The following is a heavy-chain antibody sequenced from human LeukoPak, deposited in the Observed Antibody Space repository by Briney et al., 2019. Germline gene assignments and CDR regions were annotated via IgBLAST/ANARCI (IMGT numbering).Heavy chain of an antibody. J-gene: IGHJ4*02. D-gene: IGHD3-10*01. CDR1: GFTFSSYA. Sequence: GGSLRLSCAASGFTFSSYAMSWVRQAPGKGLEWVSAISGSGGSTYYADSVKGRFTISRDNSKNTLYLQMNSLRAEDTAVYYCAKGEFMVRGVDYFDYWGQGTLVTVSS. V-gene: IGHV3-23*01. CDR2: ISGSGGST. CDR3: AKGEFMVRGVDYFDY.